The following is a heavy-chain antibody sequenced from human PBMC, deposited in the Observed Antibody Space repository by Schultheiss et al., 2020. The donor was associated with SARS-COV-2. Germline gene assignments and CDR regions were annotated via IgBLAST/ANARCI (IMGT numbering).Heavy chain of an antibody. CDR2: IGPTGSTI. J-gene: IGHJ4*02. CDR3: ARPNFGPQLGYHY. V-gene: IGHV3-48*02. CDR1: GFTFSRHA. D-gene: IGHD7-27*01. Sequence: GGSLRLSCAGSGFTFSRHAMNWVRQAPGKGLEWISYIGPTGSTIYYADSVKGRFSISRDNAKNSLYLQMNSLRDEDTAVYYCARPNFGPQLGYHYWGQGTLVTVSS.